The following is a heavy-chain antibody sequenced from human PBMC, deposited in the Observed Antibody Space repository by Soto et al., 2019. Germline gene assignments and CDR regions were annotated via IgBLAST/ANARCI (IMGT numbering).Heavy chain of an antibody. CDR3: AKERATTTAFDY. CDR1: GFTFSRDG. D-gene: IGHD4-17*01. V-gene: IGHV3-23*01. Sequence: QAGGSLRLSCAASGFTFSRDGMSWVRQAPGKGLEWVSLITDNGGSTYYADSVKGRFTLSRDNTKNTLFLQMSSLRAEDTAVYYCAKERATTTAFDYWGQGALVTAPQ. J-gene: IGHJ4*02. CDR2: ITDNGGST.